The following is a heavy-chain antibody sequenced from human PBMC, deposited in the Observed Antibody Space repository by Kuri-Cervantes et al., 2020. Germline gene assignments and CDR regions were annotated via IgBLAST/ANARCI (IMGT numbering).Heavy chain of an antibody. V-gene: IGHV3-11*06. J-gene: IGHJ4*02. D-gene: IGHD3-9*01. CDR3: ARVPSNRFVLRYFDWSPGPFDY. Sequence: LSLTCAVYGGSFSGYYWGWIRQPPGKGLEWVSSITATSSYIYYADSVKGRSTISRDNSKNTLYLQMNSLRAEDTAVYYCARVPSNRFVLRYFDWSPGPFDYWGQGTLVTVSS. CDR2: ITATSSYI. CDR1: GGSFSGYY.